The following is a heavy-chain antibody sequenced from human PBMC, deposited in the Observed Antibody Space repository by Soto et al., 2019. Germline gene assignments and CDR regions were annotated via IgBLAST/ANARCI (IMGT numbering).Heavy chain of an antibody. J-gene: IGHJ4*02. CDR2: ISYDGSDK. V-gene: IGHV3-30*03. CDR3: GAGQYFSDY. CDR1: GFTFSSYG. Sequence: QVQLVESGGGVVQPGRSLRLSCAASGFTFSSYGMHWVRQAPGKGLEWVALISYDGSDKYYADSVKGRFTISRDNSKNTLYLQMNSLGVEDTAVYYCGAGQYFSDYWGQGTLVTVSS. D-gene: IGHD6-13*01.